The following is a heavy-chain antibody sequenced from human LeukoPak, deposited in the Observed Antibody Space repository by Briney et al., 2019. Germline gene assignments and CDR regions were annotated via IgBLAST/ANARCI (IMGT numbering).Heavy chain of an antibody. V-gene: IGHV3-23*01. Sequence: PGGSLRLSCAASGFTFSSFGMSWVRQAPGKGLEWVSAVSSSGGHTFYADSVKGRFTISRDNSKSTLYLQMNSLRAEDTAACYCAQRDPSYHFDYWGRGTLVTVSS. CDR1: GFTFSSFG. D-gene: IGHD2-21*02. CDR2: VSSSGGHT. CDR3: AQRDPSYHFDY. J-gene: IGHJ4*01.